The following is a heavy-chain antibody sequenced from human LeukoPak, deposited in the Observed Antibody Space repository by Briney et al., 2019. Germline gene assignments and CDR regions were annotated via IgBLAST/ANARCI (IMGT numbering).Heavy chain of an antibody. J-gene: IGHJ4*02. CDR2: ISYSGST. Sequence: SETLSLTCTVSGGSINSYYWSWIRQPPGKGLEWIGYISYSGSTNYNPSLKSRVSISLDKSKNQFFLKLSSVTAADTALYYCARGNANWGQGALVTVSS. CDR1: GGSINSYY. V-gene: IGHV4-59*01. CDR3: ARGNAN.